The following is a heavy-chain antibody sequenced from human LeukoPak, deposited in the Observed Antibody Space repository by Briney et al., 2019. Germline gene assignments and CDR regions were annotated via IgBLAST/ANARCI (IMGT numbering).Heavy chain of an antibody. Sequence: GGSLTLSCAASGFSFNNAWMSWVRQAPGKGLEWVGRIKSKTDGGTTDYAPPVTGRLTVSRDDSKNTLYLQMNSLRTEDTAVYYCTTEYGRNYYGSGSFYKYYFDYWGQGTLVTVSS. V-gene: IGHV3-15*01. J-gene: IGHJ4*02. CDR1: GFSFNNAW. D-gene: IGHD3-10*01. CDR3: TTEYGRNYYGSGSFYKYYFDY. CDR2: IKSKTDGGTT.